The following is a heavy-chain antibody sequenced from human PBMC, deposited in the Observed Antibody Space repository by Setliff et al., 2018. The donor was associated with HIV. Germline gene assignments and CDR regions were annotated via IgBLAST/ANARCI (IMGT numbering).Heavy chain of an antibody. Sequence: ASVKVSCKASGYTFTNYGISWVRQAPGHGLEWMGWISPHIGHTNYEQIFQGRVTMTVDTSTSRAYMEVRSLRSDDTAVYFCARLGSGWFDSYYYAMDVWGQGTTVTVSS. D-gene: IGHD6-19*01. CDR2: ISPHIGHT. J-gene: IGHJ6*02. CDR3: ARLGSGWFDSYYYAMDV. V-gene: IGHV1-18*01. CDR1: GYTFTNYG.